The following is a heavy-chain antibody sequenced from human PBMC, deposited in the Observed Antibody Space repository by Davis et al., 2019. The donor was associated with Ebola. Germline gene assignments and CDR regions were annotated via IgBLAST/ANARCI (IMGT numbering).Heavy chain of an antibody. J-gene: IGHJ6*02. CDR2: IYYSGST. Sequence: SETLSLTCTVSGGSVSSGSYYWSWIRQPPGKGLEWIGYIYYSGSTNYNPSLKSRVTISVDTSKNQFSLKLRSVTAADTAVYYCARDTFGGVIVSTEYGMDVWGQGTTVTVSS. CDR1: GGSVSSGSYY. CDR3: ARDTFGGVIVSTEYGMDV. D-gene: IGHD3-16*02. V-gene: IGHV4-61*01.